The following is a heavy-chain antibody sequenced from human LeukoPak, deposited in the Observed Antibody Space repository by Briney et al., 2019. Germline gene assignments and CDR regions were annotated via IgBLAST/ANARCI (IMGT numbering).Heavy chain of an antibody. CDR2: IWYDGSKK. CDR3: AKDWGTSGTTGWMFEY. D-gene: IGHD1-1*01. Sequence: GGSLTLSCAASGISFTNHGMHWVRQAPGKGLEWVAIIWYDGSKKYYADSVKGRFTISRDNSKNTLSLQMNSLRVEDTAVYYCAKDWGTSGTTGWMFEYWGQGTLVTVSS. V-gene: IGHV3-33*06. CDR1: GISFTNHG. J-gene: IGHJ4*02.